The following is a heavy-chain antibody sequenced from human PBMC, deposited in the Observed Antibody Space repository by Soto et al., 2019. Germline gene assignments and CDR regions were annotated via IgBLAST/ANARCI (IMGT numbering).Heavy chain of an antibody. CDR2: IYYSGST. CDR3: ARAPIPNWNYYGMDV. V-gene: IGHV4-31*03. Sequence: QVQLQESGPGQVKPSQTLSLTCTVSGGSVNSGGYLWSWIRQHPGKGLEWIGDIYYSGSTYYNPSLKSRVTISIDTSTNHFSLHLSALTAADTAVYYCARAPIPNWNYYGMDVWGQGTTVTVSS. CDR1: GGSVNSGGYL. J-gene: IGHJ6*02. D-gene: IGHD1-1*01.